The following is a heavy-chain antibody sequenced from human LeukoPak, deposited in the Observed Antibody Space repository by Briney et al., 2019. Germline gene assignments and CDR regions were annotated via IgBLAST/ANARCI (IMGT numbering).Heavy chain of an antibody. CDR1: GYSISSGYY. V-gene: IGHV4-38-2*02. Sequence: PSETLSLTCTVSGYSISSGYYWGWIRQPPGKGLEWIGSIYYSGSTYYNPSLKSRVTISVDTSKNQFSLKLSSVTAADTAVYYCASTRWLQDFDYWGQGTLVTVSS. J-gene: IGHJ4*02. D-gene: IGHD5-24*01. CDR3: ASTRWLQDFDY. CDR2: IYYSGST.